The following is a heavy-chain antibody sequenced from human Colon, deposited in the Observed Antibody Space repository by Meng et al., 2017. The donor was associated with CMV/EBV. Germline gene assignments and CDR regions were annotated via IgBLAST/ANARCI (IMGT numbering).Heavy chain of an antibody. CDR2: ISPYNGNT. D-gene: IGHD3-22*01. V-gene: IGHV1-18*01. J-gene: IGHJ3*02. Sequence: QVQLVQSETEVKKPGASVKVSCKASGYTFINYGISWVRQAPGQGLEWMGWISPYNGNTYYAQRFQGRVTLTTDTSTSTAYMEMTSLRLDDTAVYYCTKDGSYYDNSGYYRGDAFNIWGQGTMVTVSS. CDR3: TKDGSYYDNSGYYRGDAFNI. CDR1: GYTFINYG.